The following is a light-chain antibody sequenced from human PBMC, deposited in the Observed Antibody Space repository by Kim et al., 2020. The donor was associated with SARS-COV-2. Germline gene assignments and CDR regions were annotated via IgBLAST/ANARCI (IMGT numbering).Light chain of an antibody. J-gene: IGKJ2*01. Sequence: DIQMTQSPSILSASVGDRVTITCRASQSISSWLAWYQQKPGKAPKLLISKASDLEGGVPSRFSGRGSGTEFTLTINTLQPDDFATYSCQQYDSHPYTFGQETKLEI. CDR1: QSISSW. V-gene: IGKV1-5*03. CDR2: KAS. CDR3: QQYDSHPYT.